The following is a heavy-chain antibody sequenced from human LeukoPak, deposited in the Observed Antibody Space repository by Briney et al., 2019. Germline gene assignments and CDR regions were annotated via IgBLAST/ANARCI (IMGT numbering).Heavy chain of an antibody. CDR3: ARSSGSYYGSYYFDY. CDR2: ISSSSSTI. J-gene: IGHJ4*02. Sequence: GGSLRLSCAASGFTFSSYSMNWVRQAPGKGLEWVSYISSSSSTIYYADSVKGRFTISRDNAKNSLYLQMNSLRAEDTAVYYCARSSGSYYGSYYFDYWGQGTLVTVSS. V-gene: IGHV3-48*01. D-gene: IGHD1-26*01. CDR1: GFTFSSYS.